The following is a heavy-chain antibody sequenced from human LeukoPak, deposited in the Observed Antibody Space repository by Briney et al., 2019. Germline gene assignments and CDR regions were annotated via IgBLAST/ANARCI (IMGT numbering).Heavy chain of an antibody. CDR2: FDPEDGET. D-gene: IGHD6-19*01. J-gene: IGHJ3*02. CDR1: GYTLTELS. CDR3: ATDRYSSGSYPPVRPVGAFDI. V-gene: IGHV1-24*01. Sequence: ASVKVSCKVSGYTLTELSMHWVRQAPGKGLEWMGGFDPEDGETIYAQKFQGRVTMTEDTSTDTAYMELSSLRSEDTAVYYCATDRYSSGSYPPVRPVGAFDIWGQGTMVTVSS.